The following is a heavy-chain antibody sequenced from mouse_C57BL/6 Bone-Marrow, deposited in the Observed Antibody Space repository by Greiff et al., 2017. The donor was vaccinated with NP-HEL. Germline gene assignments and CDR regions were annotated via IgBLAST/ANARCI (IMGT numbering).Heavy chain of an antibody. CDR2: INPNNGGT. CDR1: GYTFTDYY. CDR3: ARASPGMDY. Sequence: EVQLQQSGPELVKPGASVKISCKASGYTFTDYYMNWVKQSHGKSLEWIGDINPNNGGTSYTQKFKGKATLTVDKSSSTAYMELRSLTSEDSAVYYCARASPGMDYWGQGTSVTVSS. J-gene: IGHJ4*01. D-gene: IGHD6-1*01. V-gene: IGHV1-26*01.